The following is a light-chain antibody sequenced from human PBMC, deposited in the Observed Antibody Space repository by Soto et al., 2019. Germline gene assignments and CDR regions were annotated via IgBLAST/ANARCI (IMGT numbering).Light chain of an antibody. CDR3: QQRANWPLT. Sequence: EIVLAQSPATLSLSPGERATLSCRASQSVSIYLAWYQQKPGQAPRLLIYDTSNRATGIPARFSGSGSGTDFTLIISSLEPEDFAVYYCQQRANWPLTFGGGTKVDIK. CDR2: DTS. V-gene: IGKV3-11*01. J-gene: IGKJ4*01. CDR1: QSVSIY.